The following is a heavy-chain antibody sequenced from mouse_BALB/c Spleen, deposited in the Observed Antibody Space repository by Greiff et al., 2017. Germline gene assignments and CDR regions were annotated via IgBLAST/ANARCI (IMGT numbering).Heavy chain of an antibody. CDR2: INPSTGYT. J-gene: IGHJ4*01. V-gene: IGHV1-7*01. Sequence: QVQLQQSGAELAKPGASVKMSCKASGYTFTSYWMHWVKQRPGQGLEWIGYINPSTGYTEYNQKFKDKATLTADKSSSTAYMQLSSLTSEDSAVYYCARPYGYDGRYYAMDYWGQGTSVTVSS. CDR3: ARPYGYDGRYYAMDY. CDR1: GYTFTSYW. D-gene: IGHD2-2*01.